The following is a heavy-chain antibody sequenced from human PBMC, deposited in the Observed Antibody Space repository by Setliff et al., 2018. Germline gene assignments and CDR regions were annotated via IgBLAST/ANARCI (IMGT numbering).Heavy chain of an antibody. CDR2: IYHSGST. Sequence: TLSLTCTVSGGSISSSGYYWNWIRQLPGKGLEWIGYIYHSGSTSYNPSLKSRVTISVDTSKNQFSLRLTSVTAADAAVYFCARDGCNSTSCYGYYMDVWAKGTTVTVSS. D-gene: IGHD2-2*01. CDR3: ARDGCNSTSCYGYYMDV. CDR1: GGSISSSGYY. J-gene: IGHJ6*03. V-gene: IGHV4-31*02.